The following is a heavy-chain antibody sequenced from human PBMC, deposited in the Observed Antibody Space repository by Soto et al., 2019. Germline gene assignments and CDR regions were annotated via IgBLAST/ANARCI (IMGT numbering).Heavy chain of an antibody. CDR3: ARHYYDSSVLDY. J-gene: IGHJ4*02. V-gene: IGHV4-59*08. CDR1: GGSISSHY. Sequence: ASETLSLPYTVSGGSISSHYWSWIRQPPGKGLEWIGYIYYSGSTNYNPSLKSRVTISVDTSKNQFSLKLSSVTAADTAVYYCARHYYDSSVLDYWGQGTLVTVSS. D-gene: IGHD3-22*01. CDR2: IYYSGST.